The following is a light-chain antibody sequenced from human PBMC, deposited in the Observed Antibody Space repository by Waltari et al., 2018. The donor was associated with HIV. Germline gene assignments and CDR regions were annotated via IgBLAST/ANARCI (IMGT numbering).Light chain of an antibody. CDR1: KLGDKY. CDR2: QDN. CDR3: QAWDSSTAVV. J-gene: IGLJ2*01. Sequence: SYELTQPPSVSVSPGQTASITCSGDKLGDKYACWYQQKQGQSPVLVIYQDNKRPSGIPERFSGSNSGNTATLTISGTQAMDEADYYCQAWDSSTAVVFGGGTKLTVL. V-gene: IGLV3-1*01.